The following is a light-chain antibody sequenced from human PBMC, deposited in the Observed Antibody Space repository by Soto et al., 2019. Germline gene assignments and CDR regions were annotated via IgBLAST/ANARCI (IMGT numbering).Light chain of an antibody. CDR1: QSVSSN. CDR2: GAS. V-gene: IGKV3-15*01. J-gene: IGKJ5*01. Sequence: EIGMTQSPAALSVSPGERATLSCRASQSVSSNLAWYQQKPGQAPRLLIYGASTRATGIPARFSGSGSGTEFTLAISSLQSEDFAVYYCKQYNDWLITFGQGTRLEMK. CDR3: KQYNDWLIT.